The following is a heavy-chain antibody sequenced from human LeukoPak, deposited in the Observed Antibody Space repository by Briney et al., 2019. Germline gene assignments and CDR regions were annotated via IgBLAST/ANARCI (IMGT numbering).Heavy chain of an antibody. CDR1: GFTFSTYS. Sequence: GGSLRLSCAASGFTFSTYSMNWVRQDPGKGLEWLSSISSSSSYIYYADSVKGRFTISRDNAKNSLYLQVNSLRAEDTAVYYCARSRYSSSTSYYGMDVWGQGTTVTVSS. V-gene: IGHV3-21*01. CDR2: ISSSSSYI. CDR3: ARSRYSSSTSYYGMDV. D-gene: IGHD6-6*01. J-gene: IGHJ6*02.